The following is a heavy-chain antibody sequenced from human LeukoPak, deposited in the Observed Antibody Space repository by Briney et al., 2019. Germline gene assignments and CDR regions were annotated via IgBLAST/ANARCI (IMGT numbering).Heavy chain of an antibody. Sequence: PETLSLTCAVYGGSFSGYYWSWIRQPPGKGLEWIGEINHSGSTNYNPSLKSRVTISVDTSKNQFSLKLSSVTAADTAVYYCARGLGIYGYWGQGTLVTVSS. CDR1: GGSFSGYY. D-gene: IGHD3-16*01. CDR2: INHSGST. V-gene: IGHV4-34*01. J-gene: IGHJ4*02. CDR3: ARGLGIYGY.